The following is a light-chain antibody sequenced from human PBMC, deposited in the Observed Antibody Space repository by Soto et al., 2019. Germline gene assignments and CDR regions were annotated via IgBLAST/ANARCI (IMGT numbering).Light chain of an antibody. CDR2: GAS. CDR1: QSVSSSY. V-gene: IGKV3-20*01. Sequence: EIVLTQSPGILSLSPGEGATLSCRASQSVSSSYLAWYQQKPSQAPRLLIYGASSRATGIPDRFSGSGSGTDFTLTISRLEPEDFAVYYCQQYANSPLTFGPGTKVDIK. CDR3: QQYANSPLT. J-gene: IGKJ3*01.